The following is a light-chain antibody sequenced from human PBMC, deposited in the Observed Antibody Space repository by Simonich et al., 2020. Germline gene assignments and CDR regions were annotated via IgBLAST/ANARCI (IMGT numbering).Light chain of an antibody. Sequence: QSALTQPASVSGSPGQSITISCTGTSSDVGGYNYVSWYQQHPGKAPKLMIYDFSRRPSGVSNRCSGSKSGNTASLTISGLQAEDEADYYCSSYTSSSVVFGGGTKLTVL. CDR2: DFS. CDR3: SSYTSSSVV. CDR1: SSDVGGYNY. V-gene: IGLV2-14*01. J-gene: IGLJ2*01.